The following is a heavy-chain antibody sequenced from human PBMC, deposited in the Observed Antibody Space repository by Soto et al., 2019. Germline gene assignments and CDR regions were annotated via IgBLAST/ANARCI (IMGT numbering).Heavy chain of an antibody. CDR1: GGSISGSY. Sequence: QVQLQESGPGLVKPSETLSLTGTVSGGSISGSYWSWIRQTPGKVLEWVGYIHYSGSTNYNPSLKSRVTMPVDSSKNQFSLQLSSVTAADTAVYFCTKYRRTDAEGYSFDYWGQGALVTVSS. J-gene: IGHJ4*02. V-gene: IGHV4-59*01. CDR2: IHYSGST. CDR3: TKYRRTDAEGYSFDY. D-gene: IGHD2-15*01.